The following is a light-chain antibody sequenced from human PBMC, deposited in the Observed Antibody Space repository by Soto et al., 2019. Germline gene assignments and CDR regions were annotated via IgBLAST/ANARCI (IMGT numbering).Light chain of an antibody. V-gene: IGKV1-9*01. CDR2: AAS. CDR3: QQLNSYVFA. J-gene: IGKJ3*01. Sequence: DIQLTQSPSFLSASVGDRVTITCRASQDVSRYLAWYQQKPGKAPNLLIYAASTLRSEVPSRFSGSGSETEFTLTISSLQPEDFATYYCQQLNSYVFACGRGTKVDIK. CDR1: QDVSRY.